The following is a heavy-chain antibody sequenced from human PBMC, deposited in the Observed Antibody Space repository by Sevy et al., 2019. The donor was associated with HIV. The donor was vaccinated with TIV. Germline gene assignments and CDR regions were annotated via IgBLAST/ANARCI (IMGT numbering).Heavy chain of an antibody. V-gene: IGHV3-7*03. D-gene: IGHD2-2*01. CDR2: IKVDGSEK. J-gene: IGHJ6*02. Sequence: GGSLRLSCAVSGFTFRSYWMSWVRQAPGKGLEWAAHIKVDGSEKYHVDSVKRRFTISRDNAKNSLFLQMNSLRVEDTAVYYCARDCSSTSCLWGLDVWGQGTAVTVSS. CDR3: ARDCSSTSCLWGLDV. CDR1: GFTFRSYW.